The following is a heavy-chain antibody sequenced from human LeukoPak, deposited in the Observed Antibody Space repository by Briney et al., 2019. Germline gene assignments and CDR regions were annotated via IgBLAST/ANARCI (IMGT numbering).Heavy chain of an antibody. D-gene: IGHD1-7*01. J-gene: IGHJ6*03. Sequence: SETLSLTCTVSGGSISSGDYYWSWIRQPPGKGLEWIGYIYYSGSTNYNPSLKSRVTISVDTSKNQFSLKLRSVTAADTAVYYCARSWWITGTTYYYYYMDVWGKGTTVTVSS. CDR2: IYYSGST. CDR3: ARSWWITGTTYYYYYMDV. V-gene: IGHV4-61*08. CDR1: GGSISSGDYY.